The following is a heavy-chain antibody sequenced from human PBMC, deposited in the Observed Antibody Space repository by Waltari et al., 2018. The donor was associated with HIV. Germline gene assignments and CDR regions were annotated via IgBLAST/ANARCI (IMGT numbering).Heavy chain of an antibody. CDR3: ASLSYGSGDRDFDY. CDR2: INNDGSST. CDR1: GFTFNRYW. Sequence: EVQLVESGGDLVQPGGSLRLTCAASGFTFNRYWMHWVRQAPGKGLVGVARINNDGSSTSYADSVKGRFTISRDNAKNTVYLQMNSLRAEDTAVYYCASLSYGSGDRDFDYWGQGTLVTVSS. D-gene: IGHD3-10*01. V-gene: IGHV3-74*01. J-gene: IGHJ4*02.